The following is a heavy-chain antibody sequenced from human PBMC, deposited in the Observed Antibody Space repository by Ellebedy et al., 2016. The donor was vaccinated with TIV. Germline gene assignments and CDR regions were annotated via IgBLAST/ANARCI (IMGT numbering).Heavy chain of an antibody. V-gene: IGHV3-23*01. D-gene: IGHD3-22*01. CDR1: GFTFSNYA. CDR2: ISGSGGNT. Sequence: PGGSLRLSCAASGFTFSNYAFNWVRQAPGKGLEWVSAISGSGGNTYYADSVKGRFTISRDNSKNTLYLQMNSLRAEDTAVYYCAKYYDSSVSYYFDYWGQGTLVTVSS. J-gene: IGHJ4*02. CDR3: AKYYDSSVSYYFDY.